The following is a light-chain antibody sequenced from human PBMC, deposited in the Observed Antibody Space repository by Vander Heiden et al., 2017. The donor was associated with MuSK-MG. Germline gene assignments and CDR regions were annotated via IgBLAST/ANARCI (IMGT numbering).Light chain of an antibody. CDR3: GSNGGSYVV. J-gene: IGLJ2*01. Sequence: QSALTQPRSGSGSPGQSVTLSCPGTSSDVGGYNYVSWYPEHPGKAPNVMIDDGSKRASGVPDRFSGSKSGNTASLTISGGQAEDEADYYCGSNGGSYVVFGEGTKLTVL. CDR1: SSDVGGYNY. CDR2: DGS. V-gene: IGLV2-11*01.